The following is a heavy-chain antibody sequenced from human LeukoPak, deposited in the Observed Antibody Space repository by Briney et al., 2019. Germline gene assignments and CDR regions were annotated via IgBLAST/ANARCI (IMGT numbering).Heavy chain of an antibody. CDR1: GGSISSYY. CDR2: IYYSGST. CDR3: ARHRYSSRIFFLDY. J-gene: IGHJ4*02. Sequence: SETLSLTCTVSGGSISSYYWGWIRQPPGKGLEWIGSIYYSGSTYYNPSPKSRVTISVDTSKNQFSLKLSSVTAADTAVYYCARHRYSSRIFFLDYWGQGTLVTVSS. D-gene: IGHD5-18*01. V-gene: IGHV4-39*01.